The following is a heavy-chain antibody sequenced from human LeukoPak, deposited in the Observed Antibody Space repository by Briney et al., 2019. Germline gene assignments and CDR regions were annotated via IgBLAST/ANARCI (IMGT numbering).Heavy chain of an antibody. D-gene: IGHD3-22*01. V-gene: IGHV4-34*01. CDR3: ARGDARKHYYDSSGYYSYYLGY. Sequence: SETLSLTCADYGGSFSGYYWSWIRQPPGKGLEWIGEINHSGSTNYNPSLKSRVTISVDTSKNQFSLKLSSVTAADTAVYYCARGDARKHYYDSSGYYSYYLGYWGQGTLVTVSS. J-gene: IGHJ4*02. CDR2: INHSGST. CDR1: GGSFSGYY.